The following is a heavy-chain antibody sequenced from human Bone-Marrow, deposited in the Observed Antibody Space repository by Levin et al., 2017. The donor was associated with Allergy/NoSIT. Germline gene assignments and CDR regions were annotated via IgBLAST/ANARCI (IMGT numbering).Heavy chain of an antibody. D-gene: IGHD3-10*01. CDR1: GFIFTGNA. Sequence: SLKISCAASGFIFTGNAMHWVRQVPGKGLEWVSSISWNGDRIAYADSVRGRFTISRDNPHNSLYLQMNSLRAEDTALYYCGKDLTPGGMDVWGQGTAVTVSS. CDR2: ISWNGDRI. V-gene: IGHV3-9*01. CDR3: GKDLTPGGMDV. J-gene: IGHJ6*02.